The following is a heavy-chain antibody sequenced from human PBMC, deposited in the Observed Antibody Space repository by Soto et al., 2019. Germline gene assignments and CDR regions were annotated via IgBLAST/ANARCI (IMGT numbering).Heavy chain of an antibody. D-gene: IGHD6-13*01. J-gene: IGHJ6*02. CDR2: IYPGDSDT. V-gene: IGHV5-51*01. CDR3: ARTAAAGKYYYGVDV. Sequence: GESLKISCKGSGYSFTSYWIGWVRQMPGKGLEWMGIIYPGDSDTRYSPSFQGQVTISADKSISTAYLQWSSLKASDTAIYYCARTAAAGKYYYGVDVWGQGTMVTVSS. CDR1: GYSFTSYW.